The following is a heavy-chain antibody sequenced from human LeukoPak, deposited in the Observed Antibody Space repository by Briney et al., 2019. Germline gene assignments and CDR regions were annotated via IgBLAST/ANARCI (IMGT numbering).Heavy chain of an antibody. CDR2: VYYDGTS. D-gene: IGHD5-24*01. Sequence: SETLSLTCTVSGGSINSHSYYWGWIRQPPGKGLEWIGSVYYDGTSYSNPSPTSRAAVFVDTSRDEFSLDLSFVTAADTAVYYCVRHMSTNTGYFDSCGQGTLVLVSS. V-gene: IGHV4-39*01. CDR1: GGSINSHSYY. J-gene: IGHJ4*02. CDR3: VRHMSTNTGYFDS.